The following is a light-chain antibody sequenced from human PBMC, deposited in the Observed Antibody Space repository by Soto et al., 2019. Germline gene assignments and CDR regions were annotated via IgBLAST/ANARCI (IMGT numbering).Light chain of an antibody. V-gene: IGKV3-20*01. CDR2: GTS. Sequence: IVLTQSPGTLSLSPGDRATLSYRASQSVSSHFLAWYQQKPGQAPRLLIHGTSSRATGIPDRFSGSGSGTDFTLTISSLEPEDFAVYYCQHFGSSLRTFGQGTKVDIK. CDR1: QSVSSHF. CDR3: QHFGSSLRT. J-gene: IGKJ1*01.